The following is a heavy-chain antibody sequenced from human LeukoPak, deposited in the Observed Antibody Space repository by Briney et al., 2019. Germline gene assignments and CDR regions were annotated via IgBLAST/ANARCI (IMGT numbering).Heavy chain of an antibody. Sequence: GGSLRLSCAASGFSVSNHYMAWVRQAPGRRLKWVSFIWADGTTFYTDSVRGRFTVSRDQFKNTLYLQMSSLRPDDTALYYCARDGAGIESWVELDPWGQGTQVTVSA. J-gene: IGHJ5*02. CDR3: ARDGAGIESWVELDP. CDR1: GFSVSNHY. D-gene: IGHD5-24*01. V-gene: IGHV3-66*02. CDR2: IWADGTT.